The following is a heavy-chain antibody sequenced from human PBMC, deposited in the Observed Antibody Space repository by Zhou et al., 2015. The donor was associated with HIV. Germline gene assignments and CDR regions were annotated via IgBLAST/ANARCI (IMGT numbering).Heavy chain of an antibody. CDR3: ARAFVDTSTPGRVRSWFDS. CDR1: GYTFSDNA. D-gene: IGHD5/OR15-5a*01. J-gene: IGHJ5*01. Sequence: QVQLIQSESELQKPGASVTISCRGSGYTFSDNAINWIRQARGQGLEWMGWINTKSGKPTYAQAFAGRLVFSLDSSVGTAHLQINNLAAEDSGIYYCARAFVDTSTPGRVRSWFDSWGRGTLVFVSS. CDR2: INTKSGKP. V-gene: IGHV7-4-1*02.